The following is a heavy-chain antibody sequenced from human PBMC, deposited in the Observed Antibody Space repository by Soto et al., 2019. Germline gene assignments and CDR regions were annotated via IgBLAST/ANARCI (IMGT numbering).Heavy chain of an antibody. J-gene: IGHJ4*02. CDR1: GFTFSSYA. Sequence: EVQLLESGGGLVQPGGSLRLSCAASGFTFSSYAMTWVRQAPGKGLEWVSAISGGGGTTYYADSVKGRFTISRENSKNALYLQMNGLRVEGTALYYCAKSSWLTALYYFDYWGQGTLVSVSS. CDR2: ISGGGGTT. CDR3: AKSSWLTALYYFDY. D-gene: IGHD2-21*02. V-gene: IGHV3-23*01.